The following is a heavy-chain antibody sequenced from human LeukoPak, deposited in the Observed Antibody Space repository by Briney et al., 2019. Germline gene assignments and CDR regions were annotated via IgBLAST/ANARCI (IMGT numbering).Heavy chain of an antibody. CDR2: ISSSGSTI. V-gene: IGHV3-48*03. CDR1: GFTFSSYE. CDR3: ARASQWSPPGAAAAHYYNYYYMDV. D-gene: IGHD6-13*01. Sequence: GGSLRLSCAASGFTFSSYEMNWVRQAPGKGLEWVSYISSSGSTIYYADSVKGRFTISRDNAKNSLYLQMNSLRAEDTAVYYCARASQWSPPGAAAAHYYNYYYMDVWGKGTTVTVSS. J-gene: IGHJ6*03.